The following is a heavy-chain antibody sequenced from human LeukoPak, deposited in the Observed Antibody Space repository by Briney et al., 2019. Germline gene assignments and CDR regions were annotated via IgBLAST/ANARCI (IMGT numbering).Heavy chain of an antibody. CDR1: GGSISSSSYY. J-gene: IGHJ4*02. CDR2: IYYSGST. CDR3: ARARAVAGYFDY. Sequence: PSETLSLTCTVSGGSISSSSYYWGWIRQPPGKGLEWIGSIYYSGSTYYNPSLKSRVTISVDTSRNQFSLKLSSVTAADTAVYYCARARAVAGYFDYWGQETLVTVSS. V-gene: IGHV4-39*07. D-gene: IGHD6-19*01.